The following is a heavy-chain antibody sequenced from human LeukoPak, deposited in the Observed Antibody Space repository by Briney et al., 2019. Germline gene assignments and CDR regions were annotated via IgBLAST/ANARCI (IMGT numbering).Heavy chain of an antibody. J-gene: IGHJ6*02. CDR2: MNPNSGNT. Sequence: GASVKVSCKAPGYTFTSYDINWVRQAPGQGLEWMGWMNPNSGNTGYAQKFQGRVTMTRNTSISTAYMELSSLRSEDTAVYYCARVNCSGGSCYGGYYYYGMDVWGQGTTVTVSS. CDR1: GYTFTSYD. CDR3: ARVNCSGGSCYGGYYYYGMDV. V-gene: IGHV1-8*01. D-gene: IGHD2-15*01.